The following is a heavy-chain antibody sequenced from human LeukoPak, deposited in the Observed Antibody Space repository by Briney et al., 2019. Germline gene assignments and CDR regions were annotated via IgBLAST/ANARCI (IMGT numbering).Heavy chain of an antibody. CDR3: ARGYCSGGSCYYPFDY. J-gene: IGHJ4*02. V-gene: IGHV1-69*05. CDR1: GGTFSSYA. CDR2: IIPIFGTA. Sequence: ASVKVSCKASGGTFSSYAISWVRQAPRQGLEWMGRIIPIFGTANYAQKFQGRVTITTDESTSTAYMELSSLRSEDTAVYYCARGYCSGGSCYYPFDYWGQGTLVTVSS. D-gene: IGHD2-15*01.